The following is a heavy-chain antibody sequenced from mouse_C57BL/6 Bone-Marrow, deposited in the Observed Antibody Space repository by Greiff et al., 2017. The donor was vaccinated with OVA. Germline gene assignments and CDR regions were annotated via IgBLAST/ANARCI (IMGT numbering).Heavy chain of an antibody. Sequence: DVMLVESGPGLAKPSQTLSLTCSVTGYSITSDYWNWFRKFPGNKLEYMGYISYSGSTYYNTSLKSRISITRDTSKNQYYLQLKSVTTEDTATYYCARGNYYFDYWGQGTTLTVSS. CDR2: ISYSGST. D-gene: IGHD2-1*01. CDR3: ARGNYYFDY. CDR1: GYSITSDY. J-gene: IGHJ2*01. V-gene: IGHV3-8*01.